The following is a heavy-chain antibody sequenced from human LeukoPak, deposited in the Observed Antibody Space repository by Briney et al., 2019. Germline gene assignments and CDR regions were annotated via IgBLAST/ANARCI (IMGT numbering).Heavy chain of an antibody. D-gene: IGHD5-18*01. V-gene: IGHV4-38-2*02. J-gene: IGHJ6*03. Sequence: TTSETLSLICTVSGDSISSGPYYWGWMRQPPGKGLEWIGSIYHSGSTYYNPSLKSRVTISVDTSKNQFSLKLSSVTAADTAVYYCARDTYIYGPFYYYYYMDVWGKGTTVTVSS. CDR2: IYHSGST. CDR1: GDSISSGPYY. CDR3: ARDTYIYGPFYYYYYMDV.